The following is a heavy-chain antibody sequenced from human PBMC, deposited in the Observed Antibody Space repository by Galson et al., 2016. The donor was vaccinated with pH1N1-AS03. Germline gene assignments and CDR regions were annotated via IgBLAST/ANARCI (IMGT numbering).Heavy chain of an antibody. D-gene: IGHD1-7*01. CDR1: GFTLSTYA. Sequence: SLRLSCAASGFTLSTYAMSWVRQTPGKGLEWVSTISATGGSTYYADSVKGRFTISRDNSKNTLYLHMNSLRAEDTAVYYFSKDLHHFGTTLYGMVVWGQGTTFTASS. CDR2: ISATGGST. V-gene: IGHV3-23*01. J-gene: IGHJ6*02. CDR3: SKDLHHFGTTLYGMVV.